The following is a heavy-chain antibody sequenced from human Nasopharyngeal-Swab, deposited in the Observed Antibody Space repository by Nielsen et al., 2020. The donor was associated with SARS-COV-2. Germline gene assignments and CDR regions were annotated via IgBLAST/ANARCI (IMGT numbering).Heavy chain of an antibody. D-gene: IGHD2-2*01. V-gene: IGHV3-21*01. CDR1: GFTFSSYS. CDR2: ISSSSSYI. J-gene: IGHJ5*02. CDR3: ARGRLVVVPAAISHRWFDP. Sequence: GGSLRLSCAASGFTFSSYSMNWVRQAPGKGLEWVSSISSSSSYIYYADSVKGRFTISRDNAKNSLYLQMNSLRAEDTAVYYCARGRLVVVPAAISHRWFDPWGQGTLVTVSS.